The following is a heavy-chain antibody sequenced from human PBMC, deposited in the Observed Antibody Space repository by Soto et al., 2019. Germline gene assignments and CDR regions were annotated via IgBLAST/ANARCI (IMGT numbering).Heavy chain of an antibody. D-gene: IGHD5-18*01. J-gene: IGHJ4*02. V-gene: IGHV3-30*18. CDR2: ISYDGSNK. CDR3: AKEGSDRSIGYSYVAKPIDY. Sequence: QVQLVESGGGVVQPGRSLRLSCAASGFTFSSYGMHWVRQAPGKGLEWVAVISYDGSNKYYADSVKGRFTISRDNSKNTLYLQMNSLRAEDTAVYYCAKEGSDRSIGYSYVAKPIDYWGQGTLVTVSS. CDR1: GFTFSSYG.